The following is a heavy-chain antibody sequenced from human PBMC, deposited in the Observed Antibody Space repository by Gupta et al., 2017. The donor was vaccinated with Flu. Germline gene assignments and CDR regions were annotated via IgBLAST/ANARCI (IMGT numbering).Heavy chain of an antibody. J-gene: IGHJ4*02. CDR2: INPDGSST. D-gene: IGHD4-17*01. CDR3: ATVTSGC. V-gene: IGHV3-74*03. Sequence: QWVRQAPGKGLVWVSRINPDGSSTTYAESVKGRFTISRDNAKNTLYLQMNRLGDDDPAVYYCATVTSGCWGQGTLVTVSS.